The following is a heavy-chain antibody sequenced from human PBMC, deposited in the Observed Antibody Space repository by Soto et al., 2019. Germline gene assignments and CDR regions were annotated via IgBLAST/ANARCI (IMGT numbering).Heavy chain of an antibody. D-gene: IGHD3-3*01. Sequence: PGGSLRLSCAASGFTFSSYWMHWVRQAPGKGLVWVSRINSDGSSTTYADSVKGRFTVSRDNAKNTLYLQVNSLRAEDTAVYYCARGVYYMDVWGKGTTVTVSS. CDR3: ARGVYYMDV. CDR1: GFTFSSYW. CDR2: INSDGSST. V-gene: IGHV3-74*01. J-gene: IGHJ6*03.